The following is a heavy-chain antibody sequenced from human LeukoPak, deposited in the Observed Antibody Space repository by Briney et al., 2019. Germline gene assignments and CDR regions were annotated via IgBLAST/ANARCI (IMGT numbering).Heavy chain of an antibody. Sequence: GESLKISCKASGYSFANYWIDWVRQKPGKGLEWMGLIQPGDSQTRYSPSFQGQVTFSDDKSINTAYLQWSSLRASVTAMYYCARRLETGGFDVWGQGTMVTVSP. D-gene: IGHD1-1*01. CDR2: IQPGDSQT. CDR1: GYSFANYW. V-gene: IGHV5-51*01. J-gene: IGHJ3*01. CDR3: ARRLETGGFDV.